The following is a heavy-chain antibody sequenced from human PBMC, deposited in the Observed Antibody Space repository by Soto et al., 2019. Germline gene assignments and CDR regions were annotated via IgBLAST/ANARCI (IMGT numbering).Heavy chain of an antibody. Sequence: GGSLRLSCAASGFTFSSYAMSWVRQAPGKGLEWVSAISASVSITYYADSVKGRFTISRDNSKNTLFLQMNSLRVEDTAVYYCAKVRRYTKDGHIYWGQGTLVTVSS. V-gene: IGHV3-23*01. CDR2: ISASVSIT. CDR1: GFTFSSYA. CDR3: AKVRRYTKDGHIY. D-gene: IGHD1-20*01. J-gene: IGHJ4*02.